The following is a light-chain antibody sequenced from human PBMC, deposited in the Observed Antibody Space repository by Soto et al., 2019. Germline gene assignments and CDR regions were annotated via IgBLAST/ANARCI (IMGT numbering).Light chain of an antibody. CDR2: EVT. CDR3: SSYAAINIFV. V-gene: IGLV2-8*01. CDR1: SSDIGSNNY. Sequence: QSALTQPPSASGSPGQSVTISCTGTSSDIGSNNYVSWYQHYPGKAPKVIIYEVTKQPSGVPDRFSGSKSGNTASLTVSGLQSEDEADYYCSSYAAINIFVFGTGTKVTVL. J-gene: IGLJ1*01.